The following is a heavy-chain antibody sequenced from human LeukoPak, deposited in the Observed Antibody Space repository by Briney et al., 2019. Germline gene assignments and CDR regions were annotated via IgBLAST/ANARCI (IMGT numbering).Heavy chain of an antibody. CDR3: ARGVLLWFGPADAFDI. Sequence: SETLSLTCAVYGGSFSGYYWSWIRQPPGKGLEWIGEINHSGSTNYNPSLKSRVTISVDTSKNQFSLKLSSVTAADTAVYYCARGVLLWFGPADAFDIWGQGTMVTVSS. CDR1: GGSFSGYY. V-gene: IGHV4-34*01. D-gene: IGHD3-10*01. CDR2: INHSGST. J-gene: IGHJ3*02.